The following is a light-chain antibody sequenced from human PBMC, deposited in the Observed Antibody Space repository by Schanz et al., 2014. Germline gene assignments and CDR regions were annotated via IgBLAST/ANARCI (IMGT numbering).Light chain of an antibody. CDR1: SSNIGRNT. CDR3: QSYDSSLSGWV. V-gene: IGLV1-44*01. Sequence: QSVLTQPPSASGTPGQRVTISCSGSSSNIGRNTVNWYQHLPGTAPKLLIYSNTLRPSGVPDRFSGSKSGTSASLAISGLQSEDEADYYCQSYDSSLSGWVFGGGTKLTVL. J-gene: IGLJ3*02. CDR2: SNT.